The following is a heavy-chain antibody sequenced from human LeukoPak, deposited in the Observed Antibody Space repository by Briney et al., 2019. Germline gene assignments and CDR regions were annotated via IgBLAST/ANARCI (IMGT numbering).Heavy chain of an antibody. CDR2: IYHSGST. CDR3: ARRIQLWLAGVGNLNAFDI. J-gene: IGHJ3*02. V-gene: IGHV4-4*02. CDR1: GGSISSNNW. D-gene: IGHD5-18*01. Sequence: PSETLSLTCAVSGGSISSNNWWSWVRQPPGKGLEWIGEIYHSGSTNYNPSLKSRVTISVDKSKNQFSLKLSSVTAADTAVYYCARRIQLWLAGVGNLNAFDIWGQGTMVTVSS.